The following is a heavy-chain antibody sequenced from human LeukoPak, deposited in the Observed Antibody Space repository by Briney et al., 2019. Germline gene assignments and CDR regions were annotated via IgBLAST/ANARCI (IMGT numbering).Heavy chain of an antibody. CDR1: GGSVSSSSYY. Sequence: PSETLSLTCTVSGGSVSSSSYYWGWIRQPPGKGLEWIGSIYYSGSTYYNPSLKSRVTISVDTSKNQFSLKLSSVTAADTAVYYCAREGTTVTAKGMDVWGQGTTVTVSS. CDR3: AREGTTVTAKGMDV. V-gene: IGHV4-39*02. J-gene: IGHJ6*02. CDR2: IYYSGST. D-gene: IGHD4-17*01.